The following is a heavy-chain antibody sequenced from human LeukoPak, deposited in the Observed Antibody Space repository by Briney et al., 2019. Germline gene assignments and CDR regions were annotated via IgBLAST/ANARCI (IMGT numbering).Heavy chain of an antibody. J-gene: IGHJ6*02. V-gene: IGHV1-69*13. Sequence: SVKVSCKASGGTFSSSAISWVRQAPGQGLEWMGGIIPIFVTANYAQKFQGRVTITAHESTSTAYLELSSLRSEDTAVYYCACNLFGWHPKTYGMDVWGQGTTVTVSS. CDR2: IIPIFVTA. D-gene: IGHD6-19*01. CDR3: ACNLFGWHPKTYGMDV. CDR1: GGTFSSSA.